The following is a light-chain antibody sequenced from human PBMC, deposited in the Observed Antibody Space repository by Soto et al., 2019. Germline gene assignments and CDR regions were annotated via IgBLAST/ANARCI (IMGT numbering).Light chain of an antibody. CDR1: QSVDIN. CDR3: QQYNNWPRT. J-gene: IGKJ3*01. CDR2: EAS. Sequence: EIVMTHSPVTLSASPGEIVTLSCRASQSVDINLAWYQQKPGQAPRLLIYEASTRASDVPPRFSGSGSGTEFTLTISSLQSEDFAVYYCQQYNNWPRTFGPGTKVDIK. V-gene: IGKV3-15*01.